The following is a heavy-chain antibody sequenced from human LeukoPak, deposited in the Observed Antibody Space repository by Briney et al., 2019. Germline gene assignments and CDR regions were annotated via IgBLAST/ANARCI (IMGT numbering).Heavy chain of an antibody. J-gene: IGHJ5*02. D-gene: IGHD2-15*01. CDR1: GFTLSSHW. CDR2: IDTYGSRL. CDR3: ARDGCTGGSCYSDNGLHWFDP. Sequence: GGSLRLSCTASGFTLSSHWMHWVRQVPGKGLLWISHIDTYGSRLRYADSVKGRFTISRDNAKNTLYLQIDSLRVEDTAVYYCARDGCTGGSCYSDNGLHWFDPWGQGTLVTVSS. V-gene: IGHV3-74*01.